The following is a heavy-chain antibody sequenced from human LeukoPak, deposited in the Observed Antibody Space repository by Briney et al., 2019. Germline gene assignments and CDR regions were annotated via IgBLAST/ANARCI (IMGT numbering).Heavy chain of an antibody. CDR3: ARDLGYCSSTSCHNWFDP. CDR1: GFTFSSYS. Sequence: PGGSLRLSCAASGFTFSSYSMNWVRQAPGKGLEWVSYISSSSTIYYADSVKGRFTISRDNAKNSLYLQMNSLRDEDTAVYYCARDLGYCSSTSCHNWFDPWGQGTLVTVSS. D-gene: IGHD2-2*01. CDR2: ISSSSTI. J-gene: IGHJ5*02. V-gene: IGHV3-48*02.